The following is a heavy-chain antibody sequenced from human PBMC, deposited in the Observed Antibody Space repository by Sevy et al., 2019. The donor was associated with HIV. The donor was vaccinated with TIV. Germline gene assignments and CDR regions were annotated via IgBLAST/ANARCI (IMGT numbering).Heavy chain of an antibody. V-gene: IGHV3-11*06. D-gene: IGHD3-22*01. Sequence: GGSLRLSCAASGFTFSDYYMSWIRQAPGKGLEWVSYISSSSSYTNYADSVKGRFTISRDNAKNSLYLQMNSLRAEDTGVYYCARVYYDSSGYEGPDYWGQGTLVTVSS. CDR1: GFTFSDYY. CDR3: ARVYYDSSGYEGPDY. J-gene: IGHJ4*02. CDR2: ISSSSSYT.